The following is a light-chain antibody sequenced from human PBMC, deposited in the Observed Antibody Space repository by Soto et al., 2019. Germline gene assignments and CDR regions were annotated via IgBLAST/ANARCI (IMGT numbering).Light chain of an antibody. CDR1: QSVSSSY. CDR3: QQYGSSRWT. J-gene: IGKJ1*01. V-gene: IGKV3-20*01. Sequence: EIVLTQSPGTLSLSPGERATLSCRASQSVSSSYLAWYQQKPGQAPRLLIYGASSRATGIPDRFSGSGSGTDFTLTISRLQPEDFAVYYCQQYGSSRWTFGQATKLDIK. CDR2: GAS.